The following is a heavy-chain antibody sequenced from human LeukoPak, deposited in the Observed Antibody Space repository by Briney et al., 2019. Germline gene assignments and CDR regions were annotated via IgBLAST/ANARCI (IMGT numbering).Heavy chain of an antibody. CDR1: GFTFSSYG. CDR3: AKLPSGGTGTALIDY. J-gene: IGHJ4*02. Sequence: GGSLRLSCAASGFTFSSYGMHWVRQAPGKGLEWVAVIWYDGSNKYYADSVKGRFTISRDNSKNTLYLQMNSLRAEDTAVYYCAKLPSGGTGTALIDYWGQGTLVIVSS. V-gene: IGHV3-33*06. D-gene: IGHD1-1*01. CDR2: IWYDGSNK.